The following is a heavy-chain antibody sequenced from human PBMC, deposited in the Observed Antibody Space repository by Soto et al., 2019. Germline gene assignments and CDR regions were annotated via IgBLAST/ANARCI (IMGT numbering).Heavy chain of an antibody. CDR1: GFTFSSYG. CDR2: IWSDGSNK. CDR3: AXEXWSGPFDY. J-gene: IGHJ4*02. V-gene: IGHV3-33*06. D-gene: IGHD3-3*01. Sequence: QVQLVESGGGVVQPGRSLRLSCAASGFTFSSYGMHWVRQAPGKGLEWVAVIWSDGSNKYYAYSVKGRFTISRDNSXNXXXXXXXSLXXXXXXXYXXAXEXWSGPFDYWGQGTLVTVSS.